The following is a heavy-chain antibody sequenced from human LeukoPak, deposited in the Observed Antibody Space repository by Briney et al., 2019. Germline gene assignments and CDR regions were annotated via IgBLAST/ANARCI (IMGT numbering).Heavy chain of an antibody. CDR3: ARDRRDGYNLYYFDL. V-gene: IGHV4-61*02. CDR1: GGSVYSGSYY. Sequence: SETLSLTCTVSGGSVYSGSYYWSWIRQPAGKGLEWIGRIYTSGSTNYNPSLKSRVTISVDTSKNQFSLKLSSVTAADTAVYYCARDRRDGYNLYYFDLWGQGTLVTVSS. CDR2: IYTSGST. J-gene: IGHJ4*02. D-gene: IGHD5-24*01.